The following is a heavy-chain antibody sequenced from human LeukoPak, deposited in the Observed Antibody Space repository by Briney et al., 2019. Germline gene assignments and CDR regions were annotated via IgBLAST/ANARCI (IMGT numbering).Heavy chain of an antibody. CDR3: TTDRYNY. J-gene: IGHJ4*02. D-gene: IGHD2-2*02. Sequence: PGGPLRLSCAASGFTFSDAWMVWVRQAPGRGLEWVGRIKSRSDGATTDYIAPVKGRFTISRDDSKNTLYLQIYSLKTEDTAVYYCTTDRYNYWGQGALVTVSS. CDR1: GFTFSDAW. V-gene: IGHV3-15*01. CDR2: IKSRSDGATT.